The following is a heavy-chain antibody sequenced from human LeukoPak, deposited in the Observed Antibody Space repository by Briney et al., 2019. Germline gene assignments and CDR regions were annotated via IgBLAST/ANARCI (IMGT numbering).Heavy chain of an antibody. D-gene: IGHD5-12*01. CDR1: GFIFSDYY. CDR2: ISSGSTM. J-gene: IGHJ4*02. Sequence: GGSLRLSCAASGFIFSDYYMSWIRQAPGKGLEWVSYISSGSTMYYTDSVKGRFTISRDNAKDSLYLQMNSLRAEDTAVYYCARDPGSGYEEHFDYWGQGTLVTVSS. V-gene: IGHV3-11*01. CDR3: ARDPGSGYEEHFDY.